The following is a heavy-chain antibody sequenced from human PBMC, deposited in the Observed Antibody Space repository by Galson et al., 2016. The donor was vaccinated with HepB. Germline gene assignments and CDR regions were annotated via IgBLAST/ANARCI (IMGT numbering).Heavy chain of an antibody. Sequence: SETLSLTCTVSGGSISGYYWSWIRQPPGKGLEWIAYIYDSGSTSHNPSLKSRATISIDTSKNKFSLTLSSMTAADTAVYYCARHFPTHGVFDDWGQGTLVTVSS. V-gene: IGHV4-59*08. CDR2: IYDSGST. CDR1: GGSISGYY. D-gene: IGHD3-16*01. CDR3: ARHFPTHGVFDD. J-gene: IGHJ4*02.